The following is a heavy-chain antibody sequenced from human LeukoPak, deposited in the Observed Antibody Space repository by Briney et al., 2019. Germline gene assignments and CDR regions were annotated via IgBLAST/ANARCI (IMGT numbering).Heavy chain of an antibody. Sequence: HPGGSLRLSCAASGFTFSSYSMNWVRQAPGKGLEWVSYISSSSSTIYYADSGKGRFTISRDNAKNSLYLQMNSLRAEDTAVYYCARKGSYYYDSSGYYYDAFDYWGQGTLVTVSS. CDR1: GFTFSSYS. V-gene: IGHV3-48*04. CDR2: ISSSSSTI. CDR3: ARKGSYYYDSSGYYYDAFDY. J-gene: IGHJ4*02. D-gene: IGHD3-22*01.